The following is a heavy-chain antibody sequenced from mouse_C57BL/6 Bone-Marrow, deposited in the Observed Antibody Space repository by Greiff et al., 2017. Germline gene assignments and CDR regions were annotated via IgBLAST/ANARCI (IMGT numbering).Heavy chain of an antibody. V-gene: IGHV5-4*01. CDR2: ISDGGSYT. J-gene: IGHJ1*03. CDR3: ARVADGYWYCDV. CDR1: GFTFSSYA. Sequence: EVHLVESGGGLVKPGGSLKLSCAASGFTFSSYAMSWVRQTPEKRLEWVATISDGGSYTYYPDNVKGRFTISRDNAKNNLYLQMSHLKSEDTAMYYCARVADGYWYCDVWGTGTTVTVSS.